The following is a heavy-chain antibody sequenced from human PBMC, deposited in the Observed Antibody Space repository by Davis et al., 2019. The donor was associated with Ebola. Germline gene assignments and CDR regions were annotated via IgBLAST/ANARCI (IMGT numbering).Heavy chain of an antibody. CDR2: INPISGGT. J-gene: IGHJ6*03. V-gene: IGHV1-2*02. D-gene: IGHD4-11*01. Sequence: ASVTVSCKASGLTFIDYYMHWVRQAPGQGLEWLGWINPISGGTKNAQKFQGRVTLTRDTSISTAYMELSSLTAADTAVYYCAREMGTVTVDYLDVWGKGTTVIVS. CDR3: AREMGTVTVDYLDV. CDR1: GLTFIDYY.